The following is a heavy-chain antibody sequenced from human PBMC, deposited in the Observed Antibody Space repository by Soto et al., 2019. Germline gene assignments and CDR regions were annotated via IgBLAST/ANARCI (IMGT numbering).Heavy chain of an antibody. Sequence: SQTLSLTCAISGDSVSSNTAAWNWIRSSPSRGLEWLGRTYYRSNWRHDYAVSVKSRITVNPDTSKNHFSLQLNSVTAADTAVYYCARRRVMTLWFDPWGQGTLVTVSS. CDR3: ARRRVMTLWFDP. CDR1: GDSVSSNTAA. J-gene: IGHJ5*02. CDR2: TYYRSNWRH. V-gene: IGHV6-1*01. D-gene: IGHD2-21*02.